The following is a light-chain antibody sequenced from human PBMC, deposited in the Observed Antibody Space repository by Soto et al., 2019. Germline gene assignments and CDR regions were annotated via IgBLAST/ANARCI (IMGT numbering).Light chain of an antibody. V-gene: IGKV1-33*01. Sequence: DIQMTQSPSSLSASVGDRVTITCRASQDISNYLNWYHQRPGKAHKLLIYDASNLARGVPSRFSGTPSGTHFSFAIPSLQPEDVATYCCQQSDILPFPFCQRTRLEI. CDR2: DAS. J-gene: IGKJ5*01. CDR1: QDISNY. CDR3: QQSDILPFP.